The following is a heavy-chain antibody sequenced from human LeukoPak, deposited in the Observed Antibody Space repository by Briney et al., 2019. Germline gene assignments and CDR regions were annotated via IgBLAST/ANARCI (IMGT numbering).Heavy chain of an antibody. D-gene: IGHD6-19*01. J-gene: IGHJ4*02. V-gene: IGHV3-23*01. CDR1: GFTFSSYA. CDR2: ISGSGGST. CDR3: AKTTAGYSSGRYPGWPVDY. Sequence: GGSLRLSCAASGFTFSSYAMSAVRQAPGKGLEWVSAISGSGGSTFYADSVKGLFTISRDNSENTVYLQMNSLRADDTAVYYCAKTTAGYSSGRYPGWPVDYWGQGTLVTVSS.